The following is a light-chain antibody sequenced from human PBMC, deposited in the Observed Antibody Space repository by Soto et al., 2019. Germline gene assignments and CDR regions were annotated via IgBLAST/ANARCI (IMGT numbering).Light chain of an antibody. J-gene: IGKJ2*01. CDR2: GAS. Sequence: ETVLTQSPGTLSLSPGERATLSCRASRSVSASYLAWYQQKPGQAPRLLIYGASSRATGFPDRFSGSGSETDFTLTISRLEPEDSAVYYCQQYDTSATFGQGTKLEI. CDR1: RSVSASY. V-gene: IGKV3-20*01. CDR3: QQYDTSAT.